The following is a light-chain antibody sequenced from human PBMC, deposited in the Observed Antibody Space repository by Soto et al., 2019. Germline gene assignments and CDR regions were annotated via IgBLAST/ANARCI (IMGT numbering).Light chain of an antibody. CDR3: VSYAGSNIWM. J-gene: IGLJ3*02. CDR2: EVS. Sequence: QSALTQPASVSGSPGQSITISCTGTSSDVGGYNSVSWYQQHPGKAPKLMIYEVSKRPSGVPDRFSGSKSGNTASLTVSGLQAEDEADYYCVSYAGSNIWMFGGGTKLTVL. CDR1: SSDVGGYNS. V-gene: IGLV2-8*01.